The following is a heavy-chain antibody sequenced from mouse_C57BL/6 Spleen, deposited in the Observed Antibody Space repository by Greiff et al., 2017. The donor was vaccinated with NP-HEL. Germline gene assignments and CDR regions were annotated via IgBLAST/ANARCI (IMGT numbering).Heavy chain of an antibody. Sequence: QVQLQQPGAELVKPGASVKLSCKASGYTFTSYWMHWVKQRPGRGLEWIGRIAPNSGGTKYNEKFKSKATLTVDKPSSTAYMQLSSLTSEDSAVYYCARSDDYDGWYFDVWGTGTTVTVSS. CDR2: IAPNSGGT. CDR3: ARSDDYDGWYFDV. D-gene: IGHD2-4*01. V-gene: IGHV1-72*01. CDR1: GYTFTSYW. J-gene: IGHJ1*03.